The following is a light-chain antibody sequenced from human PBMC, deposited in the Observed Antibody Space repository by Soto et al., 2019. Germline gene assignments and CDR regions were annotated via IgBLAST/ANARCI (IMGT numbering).Light chain of an antibody. Sequence: QSVLTQPASVSGSPGQSITISCTGTSSDVGGYNYVSWYQQHPGKAPKLMIYDVSNRPSVVSNRFSGSKSGNTASLTISGLQAEDEADYYCSSYTSSSTLENVVFGGGTKVTVL. CDR2: DVS. CDR1: SSDVGGYNY. V-gene: IGLV2-14*01. J-gene: IGLJ2*01. CDR3: SSYTSSSTLENVV.